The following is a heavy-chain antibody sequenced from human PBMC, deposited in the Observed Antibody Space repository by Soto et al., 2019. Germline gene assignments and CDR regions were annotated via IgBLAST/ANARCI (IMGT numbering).Heavy chain of an antibody. CDR1: GFTFSSYA. CDR3: ANPLFGIVVVPAAPSTMDV. D-gene: IGHD2-2*01. Sequence: GGSLRLSCAASGFTFSSYAMSWVRQAPGKELEWFSVISGSVGSTYYADSVKGRFTISRYNSKNTLFLQMNSLRAEDTAVYYCANPLFGIVVVPAAPSTMDVWGKGTTVTVSS. J-gene: IGHJ6*03. V-gene: IGHV3-23*01. CDR2: ISGSVGST.